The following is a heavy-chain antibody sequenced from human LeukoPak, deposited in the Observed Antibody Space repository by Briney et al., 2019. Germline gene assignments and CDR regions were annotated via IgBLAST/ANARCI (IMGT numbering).Heavy chain of an antibody. D-gene: IGHD3-22*01. V-gene: IGHV4-4*07. CDR3: ARLKFYDSTGYSPGYYMDV. CDR2: IYGSGIT. J-gene: IGHJ6*03. Sequence: SETLSLTCTVSGGSIISNYWSWIHQSPGTGLEWIGRIYGSGITDYNPSLKSRVTMSLDTSRKKFSLRLTSVTAADTAVYYCARLKFYDSTGYSPGYYMDVWGKGTTVSVFS. CDR1: GGSIISNY.